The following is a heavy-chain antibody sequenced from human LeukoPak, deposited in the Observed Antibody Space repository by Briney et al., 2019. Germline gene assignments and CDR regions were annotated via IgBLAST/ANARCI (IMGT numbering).Heavy chain of an antibody. Sequence: GGSLRLSCAASGFTFSSYGMHWVRQAPGKGLEWVAVISYDGSNKYYADSVKGRFTISRDNSKNTLYLQMNSLRAEDTAVYYCAKSNPRGLRGAGAFDIWGQGTMVTVSS. CDR3: AKSNPRGLRGAGAFDI. D-gene: IGHD5-12*01. J-gene: IGHJ3*02. CDR1: GFTFSSYG. CDR2: ISYDGSNK. V-gene: IGHV3-30*18.